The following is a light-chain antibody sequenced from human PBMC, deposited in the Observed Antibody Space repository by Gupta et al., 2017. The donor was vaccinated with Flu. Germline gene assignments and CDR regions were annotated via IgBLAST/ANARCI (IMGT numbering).Light chain of an antibody. CDR3: QQEDNLPLT. V-gene: IGKV1-33*01. CDR2: DAS. J-gene: IGKJ4*01. Sequence: DIQMTQSPSSLSASVGDRVTITCQASQDISNYLNWYQQKPGKAPKLLIYDASNLETGVPSRFSGSGSGTDFTFTISSLHPEDIATYYCQQEDNLPLTFGGGTKVEIK. CDR1: QDISNY.